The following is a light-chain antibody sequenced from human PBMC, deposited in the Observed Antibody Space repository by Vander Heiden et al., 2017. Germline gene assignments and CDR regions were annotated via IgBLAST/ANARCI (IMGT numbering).Light chain of an antibody. J-gene: IGLJ3*02. Sequence: QSVLTQPPSASGAPGQMVTISCTGSSSNIGAGYDVHWYQQLPGTAPNLLIYGNSNRPSGVPDRFSGSKSGTSASLAITGLQAEEEADYYCQSYDSSLSGVVFGGGTKLTVL. CDR3: QSYDSSLSGVV. V-gene: IGLV1-40*01. CDR1: SSNIGAGYD. CDR2: GNS.